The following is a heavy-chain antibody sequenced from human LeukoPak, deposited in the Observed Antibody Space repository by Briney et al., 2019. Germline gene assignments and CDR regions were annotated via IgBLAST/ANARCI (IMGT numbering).Heavy chain of an antibody. V-gene: IGHV4-61*01. CDR3: AREAMYSYGNNFDY. D-gene: IGHD5-18*01. CDR2: IYYSGST. CDR1: GVSVSSGSYY. Sequence: SETLSLTCTVSGVSVSSGSYYWSWIRQPPGKGLEWIGYIYYSGSTNYNPSLNSRVTISVDTSNNQFSLKLSSVTAADTAVYHCAREAMYSYGNNFDYWGQGTLVTVSS. J-gene: IGHJ4*02.